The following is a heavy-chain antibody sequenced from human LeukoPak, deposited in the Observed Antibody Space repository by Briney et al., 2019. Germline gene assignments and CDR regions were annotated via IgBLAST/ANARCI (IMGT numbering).Heavy chain of an antibody. CDR1: GFTFRSHA. D-gene: IGHD2-21*01. Sequence: GGSLRLSCVGSGFTFRSHAMSWVRQAPEKGLEFVSGIYENGGTTYYADSVKGRFSISRDDSKNTLNLQMDSLRGEDTAVYYCAKDFRIGYSAHFDYWGQGALVTVSS. V-gene: IGHV3-23*01. CDR2: IYENGGTT. CDR3: AKDFRIGYSAHFDY. J-gene: IGHJ4*02.